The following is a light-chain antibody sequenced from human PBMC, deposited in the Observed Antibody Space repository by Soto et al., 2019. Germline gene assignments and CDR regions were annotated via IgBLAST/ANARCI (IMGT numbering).Light chain of an antibody. CDR3: QTWGTGIRV. J-gene: IGLJ3*02. V-gene: IGLV4-69*02. Sequence: QLVLTQSLSASASLGASVKLTCTLSRGHNSYAIAWHQQQPEKGPRYLMKVNSDGSHSKGDGIPDRFSGSSSGAERYLTISSLQSEDEADYYCQTWGTGIRVFGGGTQLTVL. CDR2: VNSDGSH. CDR1: RGHNSYA.